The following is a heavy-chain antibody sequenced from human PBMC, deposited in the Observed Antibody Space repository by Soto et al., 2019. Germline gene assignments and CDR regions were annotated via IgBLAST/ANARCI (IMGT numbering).Heavy chain of an antibody. Sequence: QVQLVESGGGVVQPGGSLRLSCAASGFTFSSYGMHWVGQAPGKGLEWVAVLSYEGSNKYYADSVKGRFTISRDNFKNTLYLQMNSLRAEDTAVYYCAKDRDSYGPHYFDYWGQGTLVTVSS. CDR1: GFTFSSYG. V-gene: IGHV3-30*18. J-gene: IGHJ4*02. D-gene: IGHD5-18*01. CDR2: LSYEGSNK. CDR3: AKDRDSYGPHYFDY.